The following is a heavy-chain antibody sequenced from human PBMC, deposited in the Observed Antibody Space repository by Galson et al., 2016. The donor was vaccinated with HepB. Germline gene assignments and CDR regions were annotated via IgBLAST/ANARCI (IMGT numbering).Heavy chain of an antibody. CDR3: VTYCTGGSCKVGH. J-gene: IGHJ4*02. V-gene: IGHV3-53*01. CDR1: GFTVRSNY. Sequence: SLRLSCAVTGFTVRSNYVGWVRHGPEKGLEWVAIVYAGGNTNYADSVKGRFTISRDESGNAMSLQMSSLRREDTAVYYCVTYCTGGSCKVGHWGQGTLVTVS. CDR2: VYAGGNT. D-gene: IGHD2-8*02.